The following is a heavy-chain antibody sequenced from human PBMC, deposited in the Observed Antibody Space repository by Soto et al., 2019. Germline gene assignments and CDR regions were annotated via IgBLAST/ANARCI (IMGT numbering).Heavy chain of an antibody. CDR3: ARSYSGSTGFAVDP. J-gene: IGHJ5*02. D-gene: IGHD3-22*01. CDR2: MYFGGSF. Sequence: QMQLQASGPGLVKPSETLSLTCNVSGASVSHGYWSWIRQPPGKGLEWIGFMYFGGSFNYNPSLTSRATISVETYKNQFPMKLTSVTASDTAVYYCARSYSGSTGFAVDPWGQGTLVTVSS. CDR1: GASVSHGY. V-gene: IGHV4-59*02.